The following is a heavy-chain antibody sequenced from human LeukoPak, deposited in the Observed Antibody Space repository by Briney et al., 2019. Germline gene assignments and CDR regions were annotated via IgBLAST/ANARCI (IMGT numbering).Heavy chain of an antibody. D-gene: IGHD3-22*01. CDR2: ISGSGGST. J-gene: IGHJ4*02. CDR3: AKDDRFNYYDSSGYSPFDY. Sequence: GGSLRLSCAASGFTFSSYAMSWVRQAPGKGLGWVSAISGSGGSTYYADSVKGRFTISRDNSKNTLYLQMNSLRAEDTAVYYCAKDDRFNYYDSSGYSPFDYWGQGTLVTVSS. CDR1: GFTFSSYA. V-gene: IGHV3-23*01.